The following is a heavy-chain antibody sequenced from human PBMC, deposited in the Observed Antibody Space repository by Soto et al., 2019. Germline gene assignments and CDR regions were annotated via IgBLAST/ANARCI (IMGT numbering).Heavy chain of an antibody. V-gene: IGHV6-1*01. Sequence: QVPLQQSGPGLVRPSQTLSLTCAISGGSVSSNNAAWTWIRQSPWRGLEWLGRTYYRSTWNDDYAVSLKGRITLNPDPSKNQFSLQLNSVTPEDTAVYYCARELGTSWSPYYYYYSMDVWGQGTTVTVSS. CDR1: GGSVSSNNAA. J-gene: IGHJ6*03. CDR3: ARELGTSWSPYYYYYSMDV. D-gene: IGHD6-13*01. CDR2: TYYRSTWND.